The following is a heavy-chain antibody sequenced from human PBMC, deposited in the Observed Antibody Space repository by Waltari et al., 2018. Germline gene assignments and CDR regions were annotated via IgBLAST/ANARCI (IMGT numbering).Heavy chain of an antibody. Sequence: QLQLQESGPGLVKPSETLSLTCTVSGSISSTTYYWGWIRQPPGKGLEWIGSMSSSGHTSSNPSLKSRVTISVDTSKNQFSLRLSSVTAADTAVYYCARRSRGSGSYAFGAFDIWGQGTMVIVSS. CDR1: GSISSTTYY. V-gene: IGHV4-39*01. D-gene: IGHD1-26*01. J-gene: IGHJ3*02. CDR3: ARRSRGSGSYAFGAFDI. CDR2: MSSSGHT.